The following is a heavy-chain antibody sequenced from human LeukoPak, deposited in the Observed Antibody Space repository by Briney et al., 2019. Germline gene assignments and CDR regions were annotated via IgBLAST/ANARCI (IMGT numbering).Heavy chain of an antibody. CDR2: ISSSSSYI. V-gene: IGHV3-21*01. CDR1: GFTFSSYS. J-gene: IGHJ4*02. D-gene: IGHD2-2*02. CDR3: ARDQRRVIVVVPAAIHH. Sequence: PGGSLRLSCAASGFTFSSYSMNWVRQAPGKGLEWVSSISSSSSYIYYADSVKGRFTISRDNAKNSLYLQMNSLRAEDTAVYYCARDQRRVIVVVPAAIHHWGQGTLVTVSS.